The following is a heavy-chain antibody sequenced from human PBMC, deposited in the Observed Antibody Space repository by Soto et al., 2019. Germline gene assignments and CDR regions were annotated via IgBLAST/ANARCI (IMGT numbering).Heavy chain of an antibody. CDR2: ISGSGGST. CDR1: GFTFSSYA. J-gene: IGHJ3*02. D-gene: IGHD3-3*02. Sequence: GGSLRLSCAASGFTFSSYAMSWVRQAPGKGLEWVSAISGSGGSTYYADSVKGRFTIPRDNSKNTLYLQMNSLRAEDTAVYYCAKGRHSINAFDIWGQGTMVTVSS. CDR3: AKGRHSINAFDI. V-gene: IGHV3-23*01.